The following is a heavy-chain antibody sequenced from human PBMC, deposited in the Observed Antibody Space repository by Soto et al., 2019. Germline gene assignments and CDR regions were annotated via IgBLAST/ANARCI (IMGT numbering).Heavy chain of an antibody. CDR2: IDHSGYT. CDR3: ARVRDWFDP. CDR1: GGSFSGYY. Sequence: PSETLSLTCAVYGGSFSGYYWNWIRQPPGKGLEWIGEIDHSGYTNYNPSLKSRVTISVDTSKNQFSLRLTSVTAADTAVCYCARVRDWFDPWGQGTLVT. D-gene: IGHD3-3*01. V-gene: IGHV4-34*01. J-gene: IGHJ5*02.